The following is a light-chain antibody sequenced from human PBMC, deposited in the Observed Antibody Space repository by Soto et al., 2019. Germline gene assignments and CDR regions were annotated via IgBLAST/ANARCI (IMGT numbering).Light chain of an antibody. V-gene: IGKV1-39*01. CDR2: AAS. CDR1: QSISSY. CDR3: QQNFSIPIT. Sequence: DIQLTQSPSSLSASVGDRVTLTCRASQSISSYLNWYQQKPGKAPKLLIYAASSLQSGVPSRFSGSGSGTHFTLTITGLQPADFATYYCQQNFSIPITFGQGTRLEIK. J-gene: IGKJ5*01.